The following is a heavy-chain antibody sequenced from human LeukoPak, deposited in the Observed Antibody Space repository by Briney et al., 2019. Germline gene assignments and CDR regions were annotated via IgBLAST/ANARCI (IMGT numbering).Heavy chain of an antibody. J-gene: IGHJ4*02. CDR2: MNSDETTT. CDR3: ARAQTAGYNSGWSSTIDY. D-gene: IGHD6-19*01. Sequence: GGSLRLSCAASGFSFNDYRMHWVRQAPGKGLVWVSRMNSDETTTNYADSVKGRFTISRDNAKNTLYLQMNSLRAEDTAVYYCARAQTAGYNSGWSSTIDYWGQGTLVTVSS. CDR1: GFSFNDYR. V-gene: IGHV3-74*01.